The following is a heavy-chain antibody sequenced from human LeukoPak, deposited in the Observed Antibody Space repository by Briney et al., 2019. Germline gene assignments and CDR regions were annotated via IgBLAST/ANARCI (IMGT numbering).Heavy chain of an antibody. D-gene: IGHD6-19*01. V-gene: IGHV4-39*01. J-gene: IGHJ4*02. CDR1: GGSISSSSYY. Sequence: PSETLSLTCTVSGGSISSSSYYWGWIRQPPGKGLEWIGSIYYSGSTYYNPSLKSRVTISVDTSKNQFSLKLSSVTAADTAVYYCARLNSSGWKSDYWGQGTLVTVSS. CDR3: ARLNSSGWKSDY. CDR2: IYYSGST.